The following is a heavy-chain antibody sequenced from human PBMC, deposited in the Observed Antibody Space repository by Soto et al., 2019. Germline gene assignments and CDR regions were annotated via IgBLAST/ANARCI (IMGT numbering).Heavy chain of an antibody. D-gene: IGHD4-17*01. CDR3: ARTTAVPNTLRSRYFFDY. CDR1: GGSISSGGYY. J-gene: IGHJ4*02. V-gene: IGHV4-61*08. CDR2: IYYSGTT. Sequence: SETLSLTCTVSGGSISSGGYYWSWIRQHPGKGLEWIGYIYYSGTTNYNPSLKSRVTISVDLSKNQFSLRLSSVTTADTALYYCARTTAVPNTLRSRYFFDYWGQGTLVTSPQ.